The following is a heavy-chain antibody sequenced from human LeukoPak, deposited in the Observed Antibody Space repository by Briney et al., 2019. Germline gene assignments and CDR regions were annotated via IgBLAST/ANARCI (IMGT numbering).Heavy chain of an antibody. D-gene: IGHD5-18*01. V-gene: IGHV1-24*01. CDR1: GYTLTELS. Sequence: GASVNVSCKVSGYTLTELSMHWVRQAPGKGLEWMGGFDPEDGETIYAQKFQGRVTMTEDTSTDTAYMELSSLRSEDTAVYYCATVGGYSYGDPLDYWGQGTLVTVSS. CDR2: FDPEDGET. CDR3: ATVGGYSYGDPLDY. J-gene: IGHJ4*02.